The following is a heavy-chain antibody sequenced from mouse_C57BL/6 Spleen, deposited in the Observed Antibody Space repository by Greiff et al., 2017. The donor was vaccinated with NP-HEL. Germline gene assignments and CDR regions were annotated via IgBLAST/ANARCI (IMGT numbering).Heavy chain of an antibody. Sequence: VKLLESGPELVKPGASVKISCKASGYAFSSSWMNWVKQRPGKGLEWIGRIYPGDGDTNYNGKFKGKATLTADKSSSTAYMQLSSLTSEDSAVYFCASPAREAMDYWGQGTSVTVSS. J-gene: IGHJ4*01. CDR3: ASPAREAMDY. CDR2: IYPGDGDT. CDR1: GYAFSSSW. V-gene: IGHV1-82*01.